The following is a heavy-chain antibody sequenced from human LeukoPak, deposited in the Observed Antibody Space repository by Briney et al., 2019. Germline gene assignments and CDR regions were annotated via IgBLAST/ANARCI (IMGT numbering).Heavy chain of an antibody. CDR1: GGSISSYY. J-gene: IGHJ4*02. CDR3: ARDKGWLQFDY. CDR2: IYYSGST. V-gene: IGHV4-59*01. Sequence: SETMSLTCTVSGGSISSYYWSWIRQPPGKGLEWIGYIYYSGSTNYNPSLKSRVTISVDTSKNQFSLKLSSVTAADTAVYYCARDKGWLQFDYWGQGTLVTVSS. D-gene: IGHD5-24*01.